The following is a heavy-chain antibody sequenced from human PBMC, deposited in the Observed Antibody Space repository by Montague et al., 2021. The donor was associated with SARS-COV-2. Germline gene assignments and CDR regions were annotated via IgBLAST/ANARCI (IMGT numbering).Heavy chain of an antibody. J-gene: IGHJ4*02. D-gene: IGHD3-22*01. CDR3: VRGGSGYSFDS. V-gene: IGHV4-59*13. CDR2: IYYTGVT. Sequence: SETLSLTCSLSGGSIRHYYWSWIRQPPGKGLEWIGYIYYTGVTSYTPSLRRRVAISVDASKEQFSLRLSSVTAADTAMYSCVRGGSGYSFDSWGQGIQVTVSS. CDR1: GGSIRHYY.